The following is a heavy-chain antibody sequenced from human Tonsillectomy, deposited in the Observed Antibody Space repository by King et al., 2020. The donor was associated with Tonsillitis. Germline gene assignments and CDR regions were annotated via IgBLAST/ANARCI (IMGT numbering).Heavy chain of an antibody. CDR3: VPLRPEQQLVFDY. J-gene: IGHJ4*02. Sequence: VQLVESGGGLVKPGGSLRLSCEVSGFTFSSYAMNWVRQAPGKGLEWVSSISSSGSYIYYADSVKGRFTISRDNAKNSLYMQMNSLRAEDTAVYYCVPLRPEQQLVFDYWGQGTLVTVSS. D-gene: IGHD6-13*01. CDR2: ISSSGSYI. V-gene: IGHV3-21*06. CDR1: GFTFSSYA.